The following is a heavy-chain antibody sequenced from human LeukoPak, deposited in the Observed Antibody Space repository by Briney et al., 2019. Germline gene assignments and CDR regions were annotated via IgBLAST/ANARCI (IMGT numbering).Heavy chain of an antibody. Sequence: ASVKVSCKVSGYTFTSYGISWVRQAPGQGLEWMGWISAYNGNTNYAQKLQGRVTMTTDTSTSTAYMELRSLRSDDTAVYYCARSPLGRQLLNRNWFDPWGQGTLVTVSS. CDR2: ISAYNGNT. CDR3: ARSPLGRQLLNRNWFDP. J-gene: IGHJ5*02. D-gene: IGHD2-2*02. CDR1: GYTFTSYG. V-gene: IGHV1-18*01.